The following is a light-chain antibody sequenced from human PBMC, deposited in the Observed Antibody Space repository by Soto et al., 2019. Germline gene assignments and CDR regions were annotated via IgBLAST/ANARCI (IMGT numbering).Light chain of an antibody. V-gene: IGKV3-15*01. CDR3: QQYNNWPQT. J-gene: IGKJ1*01. CDR1: QSVSSN. CDR2: GAY. Sequence: EIVMTQSPATLSVSPGERATRSCRASQSVSSNLAWYQQKPGQAARLLIYGAYTRATGITARFSGSGSGTEFTLTISSLQSEDFAVYYCQQYNNWPQTFGQGTKVDIK.